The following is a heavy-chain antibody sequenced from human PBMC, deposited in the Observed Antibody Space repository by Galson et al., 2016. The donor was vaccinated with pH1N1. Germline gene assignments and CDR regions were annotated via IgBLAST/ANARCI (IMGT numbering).Heavy chain of an antibody. Sequence: SVKVSCKVSEGTFTSSTITWVRHAPGQGLEWVGDIIPIFGTTTYALKFQGRVTLTADGSLHTAFMELSGLTSQDTAVYYCARTPTSVLTVYSPFDVWGQGTTVTVSS. V-gene: IGHV1-69*13. CDR1: EGTFTSST. D-gene: IGHD2-15*01. CDR2: IIPIFGTT. J-gene: IGHJ6*02. CDR3: ARTPTSVLTVYSPFDV.